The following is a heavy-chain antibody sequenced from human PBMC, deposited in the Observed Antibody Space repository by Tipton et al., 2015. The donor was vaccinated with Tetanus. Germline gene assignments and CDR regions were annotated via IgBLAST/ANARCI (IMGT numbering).Heavy chain of an antibody. D-gene: IGHD6-19*01. CDR1: GGSISSSNW. CDR3: ARGPKHWLTAGQVY. V-gene: IGHV4-4*02. Sequence: TLSLTCAVSGGSISSSNWWSCVRQSPGKGLEWIGEIHLSGSTSYNPSLKSRVSMSVDKSKNQFSLKLNSVTAADSAIYYCARGPKHWLTAGQVYWGQGILVTVSS. J-gene: IGHJ4*02. CDR2: IHLSGST.